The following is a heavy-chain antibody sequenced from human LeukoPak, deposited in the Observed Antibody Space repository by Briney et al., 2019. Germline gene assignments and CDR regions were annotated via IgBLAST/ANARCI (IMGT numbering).Heavy chain of an antibody. CDR2: INDDGSIT. D-gene: IGHD3-16*01. CDR3: AKDRTFGVHDAFDI. CDR1: GFTFSSYW. J-gene: IGHJ3*02. Sequence: GGSLRLSCAASGFTFSSYWMAWVRQAPGKGLVWVSRINDDGSITRYADSVKGRFTISRDNAKNTLYLQMNSLRAEDTAVYYCAKDRTFGVHDAFDIWGQGTMVTVSS. V-gene: IGHV3-74*01.